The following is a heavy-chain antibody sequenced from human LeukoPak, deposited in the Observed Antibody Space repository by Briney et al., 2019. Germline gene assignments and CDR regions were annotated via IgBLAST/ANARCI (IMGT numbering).Heavy chain of an antibody. CDR3: ARVSGAAAGQAWFDP. D-gene: IGHD6-13*01. CDR1: GGSISSSNW. Sequence: SETLSLTCNVSGGSISSSNWWSWVRQPPGKGLEWIGEIYHSGSTNYNPSLKSRVTISVDKSKNQFSLKLSSVTAADTAVYYCARVSGAAAGQAWFDPWGQGTLVTVSS. CDR2: IYHSGST. V-gene: IGHV4-4*02. J-gene: IGHJ5*02.